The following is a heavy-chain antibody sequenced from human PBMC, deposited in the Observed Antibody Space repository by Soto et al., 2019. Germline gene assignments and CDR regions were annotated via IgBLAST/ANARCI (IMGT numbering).Heavy chain of an antibody. V-gene: IGHV4-59*01. Sequence: PSETLSLTCTVSGGSISSYYWSWIRQPPGKGLEWIGYIHHSGITNYNPSLKSRGTISVDTSKNQFSLKLSSVTAADTAVYYCAGDLGVGGVIIGPHYCYGMDVWGPGTTLTVSS. J-gene: IGHJ6*02. CDR2: IHHSGIT. D-gene: IGHD3-10*01. CDR3: AGDLGVGGVIIGPHYCYGMDV. CDR1: GGSISSYY.